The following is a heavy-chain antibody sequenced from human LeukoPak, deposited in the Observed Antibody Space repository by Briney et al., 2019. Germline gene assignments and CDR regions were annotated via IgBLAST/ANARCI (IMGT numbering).Heavy chain of an antibody. Sequence: ASVKVSCKAAGYTFTNYYMHWVRPAPGQGLEWMGIMNPSGGTTIYAQKFLGRVTMTTDTSTTTVYMELSSLRSEDTAVYYCAREGSTASGPPDYWGQGTLVTVSS. D-gene: IGHD3-10*01. CDR1: GYTFTNYY. CDR2: MNPSGGTT. V-gene: IGHV1-46*01. J-gene: IGHJ4*02. CDR3: AREGSTASGPPDY.